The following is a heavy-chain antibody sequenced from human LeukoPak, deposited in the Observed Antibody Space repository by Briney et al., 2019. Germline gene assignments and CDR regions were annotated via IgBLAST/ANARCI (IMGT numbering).Heavy chain of an antibody. J-gene: IGHJ4*02. CDR1: GFTFDDYA. CDR2: ISWNSGSI. Sequence: SGRSLRLSCAASGFTFDDYAMHCVRQAPGKGLEWVSGISWNSGSIGYADSVKGRFTISRDNAKNSLYLQMNSLRAEDTALYYCAKDFYSGSSFFDYWGQGTLVTVSS. CDR3: AKDFYSGSSFFDY. D-gene: IGHD6-6*01. V-gene: IGHV3-9*01.